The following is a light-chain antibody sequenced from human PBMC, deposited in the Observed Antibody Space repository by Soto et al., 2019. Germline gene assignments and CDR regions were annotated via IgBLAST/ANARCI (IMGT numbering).Light chain of an antibody. CDR2: DAS. V-gene: IGKV3-11*01. Sequence: EIFFTQSPATLSLSPGERATPSCRASQSVISYLAWYQQKPGQAPRLLIYDASNRATGIPARFSGSGSGTDFTLTIFSLEPEDFAVYYCQQRSNWLITFGQGTRLEIK. CDR3: QQRSNWLIT. CDR1: QSVISY. J-gene: IGKJ5*01.